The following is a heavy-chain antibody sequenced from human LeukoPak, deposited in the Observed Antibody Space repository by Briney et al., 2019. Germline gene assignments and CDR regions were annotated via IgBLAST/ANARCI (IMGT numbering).Heavy chain of an antibody. CDR1: GYTFTGYY. J-gene: IGHJ4*02. D-gene: IGHD2-8*01. CDR2: INPNSGGT. V-gene: IGHV1-2*06. CDR3: ARDPEYCTNGVCYIEGH. Sequence: ASVKVSCKASGYTFTGYYMHWVRQAPGQGLEWMGRINPNSGGTNYAQKFQGRVTMTRDTSISTAYMELSRLRSDDTAVYYCARDPEYCTNGVCYIEGHWGQGTLVTVSS.